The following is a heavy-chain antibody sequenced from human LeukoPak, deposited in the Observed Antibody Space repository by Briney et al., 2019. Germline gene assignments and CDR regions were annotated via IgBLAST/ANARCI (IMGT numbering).Heavy chain of an antibody. CDR3: TRAITGTTPWFDP. Sequence: GGSLRLSCTASGFTFGDYAMSWVRQAPGKGLEWVGFIRSKAYGGTTEYAASVKGRSTISRDDSKSIAYLQMNSLKTEDTAVYYCTRAITGTTPWFDPWGQGTLVTVSS. D-gene: IGHD1-7*01. CDR2: IRSKAYGGTT. J-gene: IGHJ5*02. V-gene: IGHV3-49*04. CDR1: GFTFGDYA.